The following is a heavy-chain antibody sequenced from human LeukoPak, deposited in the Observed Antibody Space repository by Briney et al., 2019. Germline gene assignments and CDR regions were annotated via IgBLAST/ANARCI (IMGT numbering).Heavy chain of an antibody. D-gene: IGHD4-17*01. V-gene: IGHV4-59*01. Sequence: SETLSLTCTVSGGSISSFFWSWIRQPPGKGLEWIGYVHSSGSTKYNPSLKSRLIISVDMSKNQFSLKLSSVTAADTAVYYCARSLYGDFDAFDIWGQGTMVTVSS. CDR3: ARSLYGDFDAFDI. J-gene: IGHJ3*02. CDR1: GGSISSFF. CDR2: VHSSGST.